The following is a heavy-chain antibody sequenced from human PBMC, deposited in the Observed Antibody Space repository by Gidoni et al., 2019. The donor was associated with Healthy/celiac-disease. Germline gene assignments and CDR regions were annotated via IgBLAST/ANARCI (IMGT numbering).Heavy chain of an antibody. Sequence: QVQLQQWGAGLLKPSETLSLTCAVYGGSFSGYYWSWIRQPPGKGLEWIGEINHSGSTNYNPSLKSRVTISVDTSKNQFSLKLSSVTAADTAVYYCARVSSWEDYYYYGMDVWGQGTTVTVSS. CDR2: INHSGST. J-gene: IGHJ6*02. D-gene: IGHD1-26*01. CDR1: GGSFSGYY. CDR3: ARVSSWEDYYYYGMDV. V-gene: IGHV4-34*01.